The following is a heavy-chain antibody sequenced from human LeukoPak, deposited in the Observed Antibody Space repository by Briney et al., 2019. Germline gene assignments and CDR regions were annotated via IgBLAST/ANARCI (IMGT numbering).Heavy chain of an antibody. CDR2: INSDGGST. D-gene: IGHD3-22*01. CDR1: GFTFSRYW. Sequence: GGSLRLSCAASGFTFSRYWREWVRQAPGKGLVCVSRINSDGGSTSEADWVKGRFTISRDNDKNTLDLQMNSSGAEDLGVYYCASLTNYSDGSGSGGIVFDYWGQGTLVTVSS. CDR3: ASLTNYSDGSGSGGIVFDY. V-gene: IGHV3-74*01. J-gene: IGHJ4*02.